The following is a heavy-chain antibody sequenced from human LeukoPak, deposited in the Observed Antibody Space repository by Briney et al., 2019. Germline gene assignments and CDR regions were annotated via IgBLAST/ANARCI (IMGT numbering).Heavy chain of an antibody. D-gene: IGHD4-17*01. V-gene: IGHV3-74*01. CDR2: ISSDGSST. Sequence: PGGSLRLPCAASGFTFSTYWMHWVRQAPGKGLVCLSRISSDGSSTNYADSVKGRFTISRDNAKNTLYLQMNSLRAEDTAVYYCARDYGEGGDYFDYWGQGTLVTVSS. J-gene: IGHJ4*02. CDR1: GFTFSTYW. CDR3: ARDYGEGGDYFDY.